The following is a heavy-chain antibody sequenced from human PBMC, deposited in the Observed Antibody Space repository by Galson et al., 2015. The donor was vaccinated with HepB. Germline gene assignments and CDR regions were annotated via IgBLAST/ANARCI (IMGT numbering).Heavy chain of an antibody. Sequence: SLRLSCAASGFTFSSYGMHWVRQAPGKGLEWVAVISYDGSNKYYADSVKGRFTISRDNSKNTLYLQMNSLRAEDTAVYYCAKDMWSDYVWGSYRYTAAFDIWGQGTMVTVSS. V-gene: IGHV3-30*18. CDR3: AKDMWSDYVWGSYRYTAAFDI. CDR1: GFTFSSYG. J-gene: IGHJ3*02. D-gene: IGHD3-16*02. CDR2: ISYDGSNK.